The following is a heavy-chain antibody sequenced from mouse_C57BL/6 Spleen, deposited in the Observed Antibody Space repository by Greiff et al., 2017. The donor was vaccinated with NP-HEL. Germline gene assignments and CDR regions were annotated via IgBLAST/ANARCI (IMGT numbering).Heavy chain of an antibody. V-gene: IGHV1-26*01. CDR1: GYTFTDYY. Sequence: VQLQQSGPELVKPGASVKISCKASGYTFTDYYMNWVKQSHGKSLEWIGDINPNNGGTSYNQKFKGKATLTVDKSSSTAYMELRSLTSEDSAVYYCARGGGNYRRFAYWGQGTLVTVSA. D-gene: IGHD2-1*01. CDR3: ARGGGNYRRFAY. CDR2: INPNNGGT. J-gene: IGHJ3*01.